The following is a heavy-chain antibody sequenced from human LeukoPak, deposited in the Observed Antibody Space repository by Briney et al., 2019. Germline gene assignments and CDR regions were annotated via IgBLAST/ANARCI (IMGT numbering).Heavy chain of an antibody. Sequence: ASVKVSCKAAGYTFTSYGISWVRQAPGQGLEWIGWISADNGNTNYGQKLQGRVTMTTDTSTSTAYMELRSLRSDDTAVYYCARDRKGKYYDYVWGSYFFDYWGQGTLVTVSS. CDR3: ARDRKGKYYDYVWGSYFFDY. J-gene: IGHJ4*02. D-gene: IGHD3-16*01. V-gene: IGHV1-18*01. CDR1: GYTFTSYG. CDR2: ISADNGNT.